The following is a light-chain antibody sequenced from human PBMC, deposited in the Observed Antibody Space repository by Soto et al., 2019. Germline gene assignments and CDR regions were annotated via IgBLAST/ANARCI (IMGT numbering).Light chain of an antibody. CDR3: SSYTNINTLA. V-gene: IGLV2-14*03. Sequence: QSALTQPASVSGSPGQSITISCSGTSSDVGGYKYVSWYQQDPGKAPKLIIYEVSNRPSGVSNRFSGSKSGNTASLTISGLQPEDEADYYCSSYTNINTLAFGGGTKLTVL. J-gene: IGLJ2*01. CDR2: EVS. CDR1: SSDVGGYKY.